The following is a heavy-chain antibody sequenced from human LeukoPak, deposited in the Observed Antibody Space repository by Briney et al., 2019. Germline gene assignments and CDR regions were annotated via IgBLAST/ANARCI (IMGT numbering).Heavy chain of an antibody. D-gene: IGHD4-17*01. V-gene: IGHV3-30*18. J-gene: IGHJ4*02. CDR1: GFTFSSYG. CDR3: AKSTVDDSNYGDLGY. Sequence: GRSLRLSCAASGFTFSSYGMHWVRQAPGKGLEWVAVISYDGSNKYYADSVKGRFTISRDNSKNTLYLQMNSLRAEDTAVYYCAKSTVDDSNYGDLGYWGQGTLVTVSS. CDR2: ISYDGSNK.